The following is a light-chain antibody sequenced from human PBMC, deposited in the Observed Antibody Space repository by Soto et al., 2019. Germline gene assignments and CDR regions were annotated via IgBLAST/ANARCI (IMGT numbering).Light chain of an antibody. V-gene: IGKV3-15*01. CDR2: GAS. CDR1: QRVASN. Sequence: EIVMTQSPATLSVSPGERVTLSCRASQRVASNLAWYQQKPGQAPRLLIYGASARASDIPARFSGSGSGTEFTLTISSLQSEDFAVYVCHQYHDRPYTFGQGAKLEIK. J-gene: IGKJ2*01. CDR3: HQYHDRPYT.